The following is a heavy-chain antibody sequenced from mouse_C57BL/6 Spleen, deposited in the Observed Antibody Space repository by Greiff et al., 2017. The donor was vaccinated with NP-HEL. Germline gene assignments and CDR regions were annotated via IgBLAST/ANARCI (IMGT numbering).Heavy chain of an antibody. CDR1: GYTFPSYW. J-gene: IGHJ3*01. D-gene: IGHD2-5*01. Sequence: QVQLQQPGTELVKPGASVKLSCKASGYTFPSYWMHWVKQRPGQGLEWIGNINPSNGCTNYNEKFKSKATLTVDKSSSRAYMQLSSLKSEDSAVYYWASWGKSNPAWFAYWGQGTLVTVSA. CDR2: INPSNGCT. CDR3: ASWGKSNPAWFAY. V-gene: IGHV1-53*01.